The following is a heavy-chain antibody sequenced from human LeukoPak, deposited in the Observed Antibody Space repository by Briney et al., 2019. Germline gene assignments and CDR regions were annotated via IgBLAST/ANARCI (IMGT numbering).Heavy chain of an antibody. V-gene: IGHV1-2*06. Sequence: ASVKVSXKASGYTFTGYYMHWVRQAPGQGLEWMGRINPNSGGTNYAQKFQGRVTMTRDTSISTAYMELSRLRSDDTAVYYCARGPDCSGGSCHIDYWGQGTLVTVSS. D-gene: IGHD2-15*01. J-gene: IGHJ4*02. CDR1: GYTFTGYY. CDR2: INPNSGGT. CDR3: ARGPDCSGGSCHIDY.